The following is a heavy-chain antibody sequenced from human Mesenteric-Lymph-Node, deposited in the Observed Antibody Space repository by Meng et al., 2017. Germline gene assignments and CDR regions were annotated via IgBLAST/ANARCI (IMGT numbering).Heavy chain of an antibody. CDR1: GFTFDDYG. CDR3: ARALSITMVRSKVSYAFDI. V-gene: IGHV3-11*01. Sequence: GGSLRLSCAASGFTFDDYGMSWVRQAPGKGLEWVSYISSSGSTIYYADSVKGRFTISRDNAKNSLYLQMNSLRAEDTAVYYCARALSITMVRSKVSYAFDIWGQGTMVTVSS. D-gene: IGHD3-10*01. J-gene: IGHJ3*02. CDR2: ISSSGSTI.